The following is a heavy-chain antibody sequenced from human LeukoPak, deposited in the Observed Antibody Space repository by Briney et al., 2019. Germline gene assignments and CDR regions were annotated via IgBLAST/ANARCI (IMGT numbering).Heavy chain of an antibody. CDR1: GGSFSGYY. CDR3: ARDLVLGYSYQYAFDI. Sequence: SETLSLTCAVYGGSFSGYYWSWIRQPPGKGLEWIGEINHSGSTNYNPSLKSRVTISVDTSKNQFSLKLSSVTAADTAVYYCARDLVLGYSYQYAFDIWGQGTMVTVSS. V-gene: IGHV4-34*01. CDR2: INHSGST. J-gene: IGHJ3*02. D-gene: IGHD5-18*01.